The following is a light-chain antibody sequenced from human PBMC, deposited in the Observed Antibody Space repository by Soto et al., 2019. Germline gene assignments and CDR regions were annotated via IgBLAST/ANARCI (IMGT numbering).Light chain of an antibody. CDR3: MQALQTPKT. J-gene: IGKJ1*01. CDR2: LGS. Sequence: DIVMTQSPLSLPVTPGEPASIACRSSQSLLHSNGYNYLDWYLQKPGQSPQLLIYLGSNRASGVPDRFSGSGSGTDLTLKISRVEPEDVGVYYCMQALQTPKTFGQGTKVEIK. CDR1: QSLLHSNGYNY. V-gene: IGKV2-28*01.